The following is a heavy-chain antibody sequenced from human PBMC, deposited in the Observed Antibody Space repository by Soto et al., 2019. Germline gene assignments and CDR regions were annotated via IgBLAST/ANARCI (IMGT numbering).Heavy chain of an antibody. CDR2: ISFDGSNK. CDR1: GFSFSSHG. V-gene: IGHV3-30*18. J-gene: IGHJ4*02. Sequence: QVQLVESGGGVVQPGRSLRLSCEVTGFSFSSHGMHWVRQAPDKGLEWVAVISFDGSNKFYGPSVKGRFSISRDNSKNTVYLQMTSVRPEDTALDYCAKDRDDYGDWSLDYWGQGTLVTVSS. CDR3: AKDRDDYGDWSLDY. D-gene: IGHD4-17*01.